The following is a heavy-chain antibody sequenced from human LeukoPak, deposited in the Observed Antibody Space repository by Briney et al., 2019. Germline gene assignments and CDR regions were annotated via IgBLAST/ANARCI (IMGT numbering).Heavy chain of an antibody. CDR2: IYYSGIT. CDR3: ARSDYYDYRQIDF. D-gene: IGHD3-22*01. CDR1: GDSISTSSYY. V-gene: IGHV4-39*01. Sequence: SETLSLTCTVSGDSISTSSYYWGWIRQPPGKGLEWLGSIYYSGITHYNPSLKRRVTIYVDTSSNQFSLHLSSVTAADTAVFYCARSDYYDYRQIDFWGQGTLVTVSS. J-gene: IGHJ4*02.